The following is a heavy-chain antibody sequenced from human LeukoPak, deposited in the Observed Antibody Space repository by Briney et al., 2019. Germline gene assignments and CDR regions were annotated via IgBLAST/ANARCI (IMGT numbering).Heavy chain of an antibody. V-gene: IGHV3-21*04. CDR1: RFTFSSYS. CDR3: AKGQVWFGDYYFDY. D-gene: IGHD3-10*01. Sequence: GGSLRLSCAASRFTFSSYSMNWVRQAPGKGLEWVSSISSSGSYIYHADSVKGRFTISRDNAKNSLYLQMNSLRAEDTAVYYCAKGQVWFGDYYFDYWGQGTLVTVSS. J-gene: IGHJ4*02. CDR2: ISSSGSYI.